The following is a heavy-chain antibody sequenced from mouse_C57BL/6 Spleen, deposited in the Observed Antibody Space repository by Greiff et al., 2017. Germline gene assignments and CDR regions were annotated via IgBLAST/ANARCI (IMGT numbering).Heavy chain of an antibody. CDR3: ARQLRLRSYAMDY. CDR1: GFTFSDYY. Sequence: EVMLVESEGGLVQPGSSMKLSCTASGFTFSDYYMAWVRQVPEKGLEWVANINYDGSSTYYLDSLKSRFIISRDNAKNILYLQMSSLKSEDTATYYCARQLRLRSYAMDYWGQGTSVTVSS. J-gene: IGHJ4*01. V-gene: IGHV5-16*01. CDR2: INYDGSST. D-gene: IGHD3-2*02.